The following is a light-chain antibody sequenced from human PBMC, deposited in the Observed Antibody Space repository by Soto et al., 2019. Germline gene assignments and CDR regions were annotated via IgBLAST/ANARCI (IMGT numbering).Light chain of an antibody. J-gene: IGKJ1*01. V-gene: IGKV3-11*01. CDR3: QQRSTWPWT. CDR1: QSVSSY. Sequence: EIVLTQSPATLSLSPGERATLSCRASQSVSSYLAWYQQKPGQAPRLLIYDASNRATGIPARFSGSGSGKDLTLASCCLEPEDFEGYYGQQRSTWPWTFGQGTKVGI. CDR2: DAS.